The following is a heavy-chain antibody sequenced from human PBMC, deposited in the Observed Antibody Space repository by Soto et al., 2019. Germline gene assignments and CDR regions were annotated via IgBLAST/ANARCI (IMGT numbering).Heavy chain of an antibody. CDR3: ARAPRSSWYAH. Sequence: QVQLVQSGAEVKKPGASVKVSCKASGYTFTSYGISWVRQAPGQGLEWMGWISAYNGNTNYAQKLQGRVTMTTDTSQSTAYRELRSLRADDTAVDDCARAPRSSWYAHWGQGTLVTVSS. V-gene: IGHV1-18*01. D-gene: IGHD6-13*01. CDR2: ISAYNGNT. J-gene: IGHJ5*02. CDR1: GYTFTSYG.